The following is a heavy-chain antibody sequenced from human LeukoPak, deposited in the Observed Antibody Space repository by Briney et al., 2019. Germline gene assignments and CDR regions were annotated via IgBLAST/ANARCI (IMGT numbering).Heavy chain of an antibody. J-gene: IGHJ6*02. CDR3: GRRPLSYYGMDV. CDR1: GFILSSYN. Sequence: PGGSLRLSCAASGFILSSYNMNWVRQAPGKGLEWVSVIYSDGGTYYADSVKGRFTISRDNSKNTLYLQMNSLRAEDTAVYYCGRRPLSYYGMDVWGQGTTVTVSS. V-gene: IGHV3-53*01. D-gene: IGHD3-9*01. CDR2: IYSDGGT.